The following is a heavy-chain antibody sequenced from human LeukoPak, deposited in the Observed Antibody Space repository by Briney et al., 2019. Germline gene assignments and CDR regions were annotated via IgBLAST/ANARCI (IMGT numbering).Heavy chain of an antibody. J-gene: IGHJ4*02. CDR2: ISGSGGST. CDR3: AKGQTFGGVIVIPAFDY. Sequence: PGGSLRLSCAASGFTFSSCAMSWVRQAPGKGLEWVSAISGSGGSTYYADSVKGRFTISRDNSKNTLYLQMNSLRAEDTAVYYCAKGQTFGGVIVIPAFDYWGQGTLVTVSS. CDR1: GFTFSSCA. V-gene: IGHV3-23*01. D-gene: IGHD3-16*02.